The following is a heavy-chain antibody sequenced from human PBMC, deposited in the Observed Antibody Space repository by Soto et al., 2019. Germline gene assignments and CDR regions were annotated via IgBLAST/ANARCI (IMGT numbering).Heavy chain of an antibody. J-gene: IGHJ4*02. V-gene: IGHV3-23*01. CDR2: ISGSGGST. CDR1: GFTFSSYA. Sequence: EVQLLASGGGLVQPGGSLRLSCAASGFTFSSYAMSWVRQAPGKGLEWVSAISGSGGSTYYADSVKGRFTISRDNSKNTLYLQMNSLRAEDTAVYYCAKDQRNYDILTGPPDYWGQGTLVTVSS. D-gene: IGHD3-9*01. CDR3: AKDQRNYDILTGPPDY.